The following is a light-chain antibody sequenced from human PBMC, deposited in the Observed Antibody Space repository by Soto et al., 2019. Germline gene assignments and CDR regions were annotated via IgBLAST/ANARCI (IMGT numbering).Light chain of an antibody. CDR2: FAS. J-gene: IGKJ1*01. CDR3: QQYGSPPPWT. CDR1: RSVSSNY. V-gene: IGKV3-20*01. Sequence: EVVLTQSPGTLSLSPGETATLSCRASRSVSSNYLAWYQQKPGQPPRLLIYFASSRATGTPDRFSGSGSGTDFTLTISRLEPEDFAVYYCQQYGSPPPWTFGQGTKVEIK.